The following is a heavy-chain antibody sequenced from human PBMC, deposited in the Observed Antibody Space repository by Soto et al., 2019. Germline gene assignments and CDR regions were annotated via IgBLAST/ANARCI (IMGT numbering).Heavy chain of an antibody. D-gene: IGHD3-16*02. CDR3: ARMERSKEGLSVYYFDF. J-gene: IGHJ4*02. CDR2: IDTSGTT. V-gene: IGHV4-4*07. CDR1: GGSISSYY. Sequence: SSETLSLTCTVSGGSISSYYVSWIRQSAGKGLEWIGRIDTSGTTNYNPSLKSRVTMSVDASKNQFSLKLDAVTAADTAVYYCARMERSKEGLSVYYFDFWGQGTLVTVSS.